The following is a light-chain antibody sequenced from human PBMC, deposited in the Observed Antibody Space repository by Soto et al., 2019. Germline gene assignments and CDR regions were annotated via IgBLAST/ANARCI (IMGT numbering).Light chain of an antibody. V-gene: IGKV1-39*01. J-gene: IGKJ5*01. CDR1: QSISSY. CDR2: AAS. CDR3: QQASSFPPT. Sequence: DIQMTQSPSTLSASVGDRVTITCRASQSISSYLNWYQQKPGKAPKXXIYAASSLQGGVPSRFSGSGSGTEFTLTISSLQPEDFATYYCQQASSFPPTFGQGTRLEIK.